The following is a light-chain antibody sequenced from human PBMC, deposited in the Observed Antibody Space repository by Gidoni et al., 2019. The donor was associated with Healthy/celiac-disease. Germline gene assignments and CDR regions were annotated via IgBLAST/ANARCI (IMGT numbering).Light chain of an antibody. Sequence: DLQMTQSPSTLSASVGDRVSITCQASQDISNYLNWYQQKPGKARERLIYDSSNLEPGFPSRFRERQSGTDSTFPISNLPPEDITTYYCKQYDNLPFTFGTGTKVDIK. CDR2: DSS. V-gene: IGKV1-33*01. CDR1: QDISNY. J-gene: IGKJ3*01. CDR3: KQYDNLPFT.